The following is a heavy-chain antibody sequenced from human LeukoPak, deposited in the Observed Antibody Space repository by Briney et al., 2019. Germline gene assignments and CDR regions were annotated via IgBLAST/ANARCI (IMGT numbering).Heavy chain of an antibody. Sequence: GGSLRLSCAASGFTFSTHSMNWVRQAPGKGLEWVASISSGSRYIYHSDSVKGRFTISRDNAKNSLYLQMNSLRAEDTAVYYCARGQGYSYGSPFDYWGQGTLVTLSS. CDR2: ISSGSRYI. J-gene: IGHJ4*02. D-gene: IGHD5-18*01. CDR1: GFTFSTHS. V-gene: IGHV3-21*01. CDR3: ARGQGYSYGSPFDY.